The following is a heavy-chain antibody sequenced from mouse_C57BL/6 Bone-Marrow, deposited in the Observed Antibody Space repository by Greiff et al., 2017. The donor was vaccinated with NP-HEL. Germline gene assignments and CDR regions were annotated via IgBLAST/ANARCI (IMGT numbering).Heavy chain of an antibody. CDR3: ALSYYYAMDY. V-gene: IGHV14-3*01. CDR2: IDPANGNT. J-gene: IGHJ4*01. Sequence: EVQGVESVAELVRPGASVKLSCTASGFNIKNTYMPWVKQRPEPGLEWIGRIDPANGNTKYAPKFQGKATITADTSSNTAYLQLSSLTSEDTAIYYCALSYYYAMDYWGQGTSVTVSS. CDR1: GFNIKNTY.